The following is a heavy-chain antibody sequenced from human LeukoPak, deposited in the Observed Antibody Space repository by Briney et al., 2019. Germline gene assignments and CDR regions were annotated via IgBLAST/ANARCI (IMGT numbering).Heavy chain of an antibody. CDR3: ARDFMTYYGMDV. CDR2: INHSRST. D-gene: IGHD3-16*01. CDR1: GGSFSGYY. J-gene: IGHJ6*02. V-gene: IGHV4-34*01. Sequence: SETLSLTCAVYGGSFSGYYWSWIRQPPGKGLEWIGEINHSRSTNYNPSLKSRVTISVDTPKNQFSLKLSSVTAEDTAVYYCARDFMTYYGMDVWGQGTTVTVSS.